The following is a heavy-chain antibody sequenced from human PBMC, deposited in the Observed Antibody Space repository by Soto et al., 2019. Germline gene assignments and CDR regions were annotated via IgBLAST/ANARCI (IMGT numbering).Heavy chain of an antibody. CDR1: GGSISSSNW. V-gene: IGHV4-4*02. J-gene: IGHJ3*02. CDR2: IYHSGST. CDR3: ARVTPYSSSWPDAFEI. Sequence: SETLSLTCAVSGGSISSSNWWSWVRQPPGKGLEWIGEIYHSGSTNYNPSLKSRVTISVDKSKNQFSLKLSSVTAADTAVYYCARVTPYSSSWPDAFEIWGQGTMVTVSS. D-gene: IGHD6-13*01.